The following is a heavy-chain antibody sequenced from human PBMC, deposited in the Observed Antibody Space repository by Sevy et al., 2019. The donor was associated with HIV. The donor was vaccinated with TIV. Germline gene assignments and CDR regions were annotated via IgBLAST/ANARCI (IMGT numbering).Heavy chain of an antibody. V-gene: IGHV3-33*01. CDR3: ARGRDYGNFDY. D-gene: IGHD4-17*01. CDR2: IWYDGSNK. CDR1: AFNFSSYG. J-gene: IGHJ4*02. Sequence: GGSLRLSCAASAFNFSSYGMHWVRQAPDKGLEWVALIWYDGSNKYYADSVKGRFTISRDNSKSTLYLQMNSLRAEDTDVYYCARGRDYGNFDYWGQGTLVTVSS.